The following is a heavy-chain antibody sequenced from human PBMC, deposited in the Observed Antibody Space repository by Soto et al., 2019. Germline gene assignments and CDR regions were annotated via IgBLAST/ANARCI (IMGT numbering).Heavy chain of an antibody. J-gene: IGHJ5*02. CDR3: ARDRLSSSWYTGWFDP. V-gene: IGHV3-7*01. CDR1: GFTFSSYW. Sequence: EVQLVESGGGLVQPGVSLRLSCAASGFTFSSYWMSWVRQAPGKGLEWVANIKQDGSEKYYVDSVKGRFTISRDNAKNSLYLQMNSLRAEDTAVYYCARDRLSSSWYTGWFDPWGQGTLVTVSS. CDR2: IKQDGSEK. D-gene: IGHD6-13*01.